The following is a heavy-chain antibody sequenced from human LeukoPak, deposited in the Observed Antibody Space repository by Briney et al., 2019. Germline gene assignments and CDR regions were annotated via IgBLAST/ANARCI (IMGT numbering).Heavy chain of an antibody. CDR3: ARDTYDRGGYGAFDL. Sequence: PGGSLILSCAASGFSFSDHWMTWVRQAPGKGLEWVANIKQDGSETYYVDSVRGRFTISRDNAKNSLYLQMNSLRAEDTAIYYCARDTYDRGGYGAFDLWGLGTTITVSS. J-gene: IGHJ3*01. V-gene: IGHV3-7*01. D-gene: IGHD3-22*01. CDR1: GFSFSDHW. CDR2: IKQDGSET.